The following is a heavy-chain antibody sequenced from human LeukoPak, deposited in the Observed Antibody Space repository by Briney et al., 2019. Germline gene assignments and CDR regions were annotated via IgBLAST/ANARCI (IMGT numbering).Heavy chain of an antibody. J-gene: IGHJ4*02. CDR1: GFTFDDYG. CDR2: INWNGGGT. Sequence: GGSLRLSCAASGFTFDDYGMSWVRHAPGKGLEWVSGINWNGGGTGYADSVKGRFTISRDNAKNSLYLQMNSLRAEDTAFYDCARDGFDHFYFDDWGQGTLVTVSS. D-gene: IGHD3-9*01. CDR3: ARDGFDHFYFDD. V-gene: IGHV3-20*01.